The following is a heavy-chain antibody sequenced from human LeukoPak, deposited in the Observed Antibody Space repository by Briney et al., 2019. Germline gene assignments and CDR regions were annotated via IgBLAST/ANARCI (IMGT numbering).Heavy chain of an antibody. CDR3: ARDSDGYSYGYFDY. V-gene: IGHV1-2*02. J-gene: IGHJ4*02. D-gene: IGHD5-18*01. CDR2: INPNSGGT. CDR1: GYTFTGYY. Sequence: ASVKVSCKASGYTFTGYYMHWVRQAPGQGLEWMGWINPNSGGTNYAQKFQGRVTMTRDTSISTAYTELSRLRSDDTAVYYCARDSDGYSYGYFDYWGQGTLVTVSS.